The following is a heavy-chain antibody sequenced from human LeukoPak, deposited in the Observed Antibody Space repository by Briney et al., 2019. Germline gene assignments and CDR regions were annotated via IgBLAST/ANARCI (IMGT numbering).Heavy chain of an antibody. Sequence: GGSLRLSCAASGFTFSSYWMSWVRQAPGKGLEWVANIKQDGSEKYYVDSVKGRFTISRDNAKNSLYLQMNSLRAEDTAVYYCARQDPIDYYGMDVWGQGTTVTVSS. CDR3: ARQDPIDYYGMDV. CDR1: GFTFSSYW. CDR2: IKQDGSEK. V-gene: IGHV3-7*01. J-gene: IGHJ6*02.